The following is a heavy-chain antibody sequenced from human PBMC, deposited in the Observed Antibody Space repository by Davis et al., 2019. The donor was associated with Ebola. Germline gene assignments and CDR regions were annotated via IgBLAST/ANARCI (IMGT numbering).Heavy chain of an antibody. V-gene: IGHV3-53*01. CDR2: IYSGGST. J-gene: IGHJ4*02. Sequence: GGSLRLSCAASGFTVSSNYMNWVRQAPGKGLEWVSGIYSGGSTYCADSVKGRFTISRDNSNNTLYLQMNRLRAEDTAVYYCAKGWENTAREAPIDYWGQGTLVTVSS. D-gene: IGHD5-18*01. CDR1: GFTVSSNY. CDR3: AKGWENTAREAPIDY.